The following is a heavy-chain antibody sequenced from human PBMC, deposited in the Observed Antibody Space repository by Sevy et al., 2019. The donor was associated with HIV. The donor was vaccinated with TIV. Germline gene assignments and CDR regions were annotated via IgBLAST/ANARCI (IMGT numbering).Heavy chain of an antibody. CDR1: GFTFSSYW. CDR2: IKQDGSEK. D-gene: IGHD3-3*01. V-gene: IGHV3-7*01. CDR3: ARDRLGITISAEWGGGMDV. Sequence: GGSLRLSCAASGFTFSSYWMSWVRQAPRKGLEWVANIKQDGSEKYYVDSVKGRFTISRDNSKNTLYQQMNSLRAEDTAVYYCARDRLGITISAEWGGGMDVWGQGTTVTVSS. J-gene: IGHJ6*02.